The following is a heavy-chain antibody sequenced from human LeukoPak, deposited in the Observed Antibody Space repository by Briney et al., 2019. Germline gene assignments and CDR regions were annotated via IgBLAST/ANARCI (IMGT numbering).Heavy chain of an antibody. D-gene: IGHD2-21*02. CDR3: AKDRAGCGVDCGGDSFDI. V-gene: IGHV3-23*01. CDR1: GFSFSNYP. J-gene: IGHJ3*02. CDR2: ISDSGGRA. Sequence: PGGSLRLSCATSGFSFSNYPMTWVRQAPGKGLEWVSGISDSGGRAYYADSARGRFTISRDNSKNTPYLQMDRLRAEDTALYYCAKDRAGCGVDCGGDSFDIWGQGTKVTVCS.